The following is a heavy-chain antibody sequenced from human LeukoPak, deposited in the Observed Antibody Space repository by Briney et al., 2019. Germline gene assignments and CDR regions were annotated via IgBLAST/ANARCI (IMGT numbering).Heavy chain of an antibody. J-gene: IGHJ1*01. V-gene: IGHV3-23*01. CDR3: AKDIRAGATGYFQH. Sequence: GGSLRLSCAASGFTFSSYAMSWVRQAPGKGLEWVSAISGSGGSTYYADSVKGRFTISRDNSKNTLYLQMSSLRAEDTTVYYCAKDIRAGATGYFQHWGQGTLVTVSS. D-gene: IGHD1-26*01. CDR2: ISGSGGST. CDR1: GFTFSSYA.